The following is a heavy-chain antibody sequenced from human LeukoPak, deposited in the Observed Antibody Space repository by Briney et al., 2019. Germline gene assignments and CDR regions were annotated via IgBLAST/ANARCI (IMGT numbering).Heavy chain of an antibody. Sequence: ASVKVSCKASGYTFTSYGISWVRQAPGQGLEWMGWISAYNGNTNYAQKLQGRVTMTTDTSTSTAYMELRSLRSDDTAGYYCARGGGRITMVRGVIFLRGEEYYYYMDVWGKGTTVTVSS. CDR3: ARGGGRITMVRGVIFLRGEEYYYYMDV. D-gene: IGHD3-10*01. J-gene: IGHJ6*03. CDR1: GYTFTSYG. V-gene: IGHV1-18*01. CDR2: ISAYNGNT.